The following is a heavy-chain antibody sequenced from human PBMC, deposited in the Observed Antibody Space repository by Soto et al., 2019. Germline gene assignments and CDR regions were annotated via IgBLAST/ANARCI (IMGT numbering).Heavy chain of an antibody. CDR2: IVVGSGNT. CDR3: AAREGKREPLSAQHGLSWFDL. D-gene: IGHD6-6*01. V-gene: IGHV1-58*01. Sequence: SVKVSCKASGFTFTSSAVQWVRQARGQRLEWIGWIVVGSGNTNYAQKFQERVTITRDMSTSTAYMELSSLRSEDTAVYYCAAREGKREPLSAQHGLSWFDLWGQGTLVTVSS. CDR1: GFTFTSSA. J-gene: IGHJ5*02.